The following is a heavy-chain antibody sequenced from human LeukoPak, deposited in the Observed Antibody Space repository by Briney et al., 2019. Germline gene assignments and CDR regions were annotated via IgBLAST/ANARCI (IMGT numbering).Heavy chain of an antibody. V-gene: IGHV4-59*01. CDR3: ARDRAVAGTWYFDL. Sequence: SETLSLTCTVSGGSISSYYWSWIRQPPGKGLEWIGYIYYSGSTNYNPSLKSRVTISVDTSKNQFSLKLSSVTAADTAVYYCARDRAVAGTWYFDLWGRGILVTVSS. CDR1: GGSISSYY. CDR2: IYYSGST. J-gene: IGHJ2*01. D-gene: IGHD6-19*01.